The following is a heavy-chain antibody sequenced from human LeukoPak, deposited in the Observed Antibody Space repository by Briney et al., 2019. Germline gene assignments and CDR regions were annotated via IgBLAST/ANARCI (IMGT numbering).Heavy chain of an antibody. D-gene: IGHD3-22*01. V-gene: IGHV4-59*08. CDR3: ARRGSGYYYSYDY. CDR2: VYYSGST. J-gene: IGHJ4*02. Sequence: PSETLSLTCTVSSGPFSSYSWCWLRQPPGKGLEWIEYVYYSGSTYYNPSLKSRVTISVDTSKNQFSLKLSSVTAADTAVYYCARRGSGYYYSYDYWGQGTLVTVSS. CDR1: SGPFSSYS.